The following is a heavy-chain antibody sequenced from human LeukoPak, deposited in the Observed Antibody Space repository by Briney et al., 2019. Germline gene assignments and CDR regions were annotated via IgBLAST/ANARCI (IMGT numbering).Heavy chain of an antibody. CDR2: IGPHSTFT. Sequence: ASVKVACKSSGFTFTDHYIHWVRQGPGQGLEWMGYIGPHSTFTSSPQEFQGRVTMTRDASMSTAYMELTRLTSDDTAVYYCVREGEGPLSKDFDYWGQGTLVTVSS. J-gene: IGHJ4*02. D-gene: IGHD2/OR15-2a*01. V-gene: IGHV1-2*02. CDR1: GFTFTDHY. CDR3: VREGEGPLSKDFDY.